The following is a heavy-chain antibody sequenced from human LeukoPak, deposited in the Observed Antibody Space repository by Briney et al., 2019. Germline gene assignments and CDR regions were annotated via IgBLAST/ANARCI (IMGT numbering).Heavy chain of an antibody. D-gene: IGHD6-19*01. CDR3: AKDGGQWLVKGRYHFDY. CDR2: IRYDGSNK. CDR1: GFTFSSYG. J-gene: IGHJ4*02. V-gene: IGHV3-30*02. Sequence: SGGSLRLSCAASGFTFSSYGMHWVRQAPGKGLEWVAFIRYDGSNKYYADSVKGRFTISRDNSKNTLYLQMNSLRAEDTAVYYCAKDGGQWLVKGRYHFDYWGQGTLVTVSS.